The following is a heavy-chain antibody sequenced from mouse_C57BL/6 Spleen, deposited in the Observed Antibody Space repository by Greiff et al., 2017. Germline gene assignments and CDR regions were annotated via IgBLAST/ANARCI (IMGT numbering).Heavy chain of an antibody. D-gene: IGHD1-1*01. Sequence: QVQLQQSGPELVKPGASVKISCKASGYAFSSSWMNWVKQRPGKGLEWIGRIYPGDGDTNYNGKFKGKATLTADKSSSTAYMQLSSLTSEDSAVYFCATSYDGRKGLDYWGQGTTLTVSS. CDR2: IYPGDGDT. V-gene: IGHV1-82*01. CDR3: ATSYDGRKGLDY. CDR1: GYAFSSSW. J-gene: IGHJ2*01.